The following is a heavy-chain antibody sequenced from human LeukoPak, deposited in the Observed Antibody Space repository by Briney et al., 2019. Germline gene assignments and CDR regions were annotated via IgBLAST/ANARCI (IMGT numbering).Heavy chain of an antibody. J-gene: IGHJ6*02. CDR2: INHSGST. CDR1: GGSFSGYY. CDR3: ARGPHYYDSSGYPTYYYYGMDV. Sequence: SETLSLTCAVYGGSFSGYYWSWIRQPPGKGLEWIGEINHSGSTNYNPSLKSRVTISVDTSKNQFSLKLSSVTAADTAVYYCARGPHYYDSSGYPTYYYYGMDVWGQGTTVTVSS. D-gene: IGHD3-22*01. V-gene: IGHV4-34*01.